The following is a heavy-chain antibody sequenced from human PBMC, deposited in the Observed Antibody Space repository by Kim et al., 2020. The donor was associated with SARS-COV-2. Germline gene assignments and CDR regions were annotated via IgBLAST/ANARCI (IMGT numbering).Heavy chain of an antibody. CDR2: ISGSGGST. V-gene: IGHV3-23*01. CDR3: AKDRLQRQLVRGYFYL. D-gene: IGHD6-13*01. CDR1: GFTFSSYA. Sequence: GGSLRLSCAASGFTFSSYAMSWVRQAPGKGLEWVSAISGSGGSTYYADSVKGRFTISRDKSKTTLYLQMNSLRAEDTAVYYCAKDRLQRQLVRGYFYLWGRRSLVTVSS. J-gene: IGHJ2*01.